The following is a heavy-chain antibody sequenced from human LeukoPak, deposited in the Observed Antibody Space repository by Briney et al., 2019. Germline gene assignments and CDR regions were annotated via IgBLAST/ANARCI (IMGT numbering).Heavy chain of an antibody. V-gene: IGHV1-2*02. D-gene: IGHD6-6*01. CDR1: GYTLTGYY. CDR2: INPNSGGT. Sequence: ASVKVSCKASGYTLTGYYMHWVRQAPGQGLEWMGWINPNSGGTNYAQKFQGRVTMTRDTSISTAYMELSRLRSDDTAVYYCARGEYSSSSFYYYYYMDVWGKGTTVTVSS. J-gene: IGHJ6*03. CDR3: ARGEYSSSSFYYYYYMDV.